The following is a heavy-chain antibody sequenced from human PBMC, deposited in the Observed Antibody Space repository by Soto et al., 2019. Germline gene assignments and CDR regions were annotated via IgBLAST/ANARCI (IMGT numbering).Heavy chain of an antibody. D-gene: IGHD4-4*01. CDR3: AREETTVTSNWFDP. CDR1: GFSMSRGAYY. Sequence: PPETQSLRSPVSGFSMSRGAYYCLCLLPPAGKGLEWIGYIYYSGSTYYNPSLKSRVTISVDTSKNQFSLKLSSVTAADTAVYYCAREETTVTSNWFDPWGQGPLVTVSS. J-gene: IGHJ5*02. V-gene: IGHV4-30-4*02. CDR2: IYYSGST.